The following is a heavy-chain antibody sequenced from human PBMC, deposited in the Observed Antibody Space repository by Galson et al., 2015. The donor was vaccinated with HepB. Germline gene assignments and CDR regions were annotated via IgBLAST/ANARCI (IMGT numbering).Heavy chain of an antibody. V-gene: IGHV3-66*04. Sequence: SLRLSCAASGFTVSSNYMSWVRQAPGKGLEWVSVIYSGGSTYYADSVKGRFTISRDNSKNTLCLQMNSLRAEDTAVYYCARLLVVRGVMGLAAEYFQHWGQGTLVTVSS. CDR3: ARLLVVRGVMGLAAEYFQH. D-gene: IGHD3-10*01. CDR2: IYSGGST. J-gene: IGHJ1*01. CDR1: GFTVSSNY.